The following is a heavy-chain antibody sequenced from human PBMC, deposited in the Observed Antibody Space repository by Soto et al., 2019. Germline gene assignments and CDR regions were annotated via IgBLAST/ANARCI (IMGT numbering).Heavy chain of an antibody. CDR3: ARDSPKYSSSLN. J-gene: IGHJ4*02. Sequence: SVKVSWKASGGTFSSYAISWVRQAPGQGLEWMGGIIPIFGTANYAQKFQGRVTITADESTSTAYMELSSLRSEDTAVYYCARDSPKYSSSLNWGQGTLVTVSS. CDR1: GGTFSSYA. D-gene: IGHD6-6*01. V-gene: IGHV1-69*13. CDR2: IIPIFGTA.